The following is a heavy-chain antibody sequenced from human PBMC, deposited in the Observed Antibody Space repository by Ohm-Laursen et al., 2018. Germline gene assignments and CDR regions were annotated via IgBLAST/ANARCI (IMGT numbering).Heavy chain of an antibody. CDR2: IYTSGST. CDR1: GGSISSSSYY. Sequence: TLSLTCTVSGGSISSSSYYWSWIRQPAGKGLEWIGRIYTSGSTNYNPSLKSRVTISVDTSKNQFSLKLSPVTAADTAVYYCAREYSDDGGYRYDAFDVWGHGTVVTVSS. D-gene: IGHD2-15*01. CDR3: AREYSDDGGYRYDAFDV. V-gene: IGHV4-61*02. J-gene: IGHJ3*01.